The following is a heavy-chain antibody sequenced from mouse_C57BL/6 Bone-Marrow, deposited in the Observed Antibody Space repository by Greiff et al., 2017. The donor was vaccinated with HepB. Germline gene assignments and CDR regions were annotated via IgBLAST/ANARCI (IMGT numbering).Heavy chain of an antibody. CDR3: ARDPGFDD. V-gene: IGHV3-6*01. CDR2: IRYDGSN. J-gene: IGHJ2*01. CDR1: GYSITSGYY. Sequence: EVQLQESGPGLVKPSQSLSLTCSVTGYSITSGYYWNWIRQFPGNKLEWMGYIRYDGSNNYNPSLKNRTAITRDTSTNQFFLKLNSVTTEDTATYSCARDPGFDDWGQGTTLTVSS.